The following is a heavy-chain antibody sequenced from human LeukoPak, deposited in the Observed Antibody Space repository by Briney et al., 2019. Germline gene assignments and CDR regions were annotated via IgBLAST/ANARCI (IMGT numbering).Heavy chain of an antibody. Sequence: GGSLRLSCSASGFTFSSYSMNWVRQAPGKGLEWVSAISGSGGSTYYADSVKGRFTISRDNSKNTLYLQMNRLRAEDTAVYYCAKYRVPGAQLYYFDYWGQGTLVTVSS. CDR1: GFTFSSYS. V-gene: IGHV3-23*01. CDR3: AKYRVPGAQLYYFDY. J-gene: IGHJ4*02. D-gene: IGHD1-1*01. CDR2: ISGSGGST.